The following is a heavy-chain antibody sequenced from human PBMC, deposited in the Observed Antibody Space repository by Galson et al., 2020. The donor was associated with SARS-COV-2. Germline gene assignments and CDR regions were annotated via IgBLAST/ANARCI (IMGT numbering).Heavy chain of an antibody. Sequence: GGSLRLSCAASGFTFSSYEMNWVRQAPGKGLEWVSYISSSGSTKYYADSVKGRFTISRDNAKNSLYLQMNSLRAEDVAVYYCAGVYRSSSWDGMDYWGQGTLVTVSS. CDR3: AGVYRSSSWDGMDY. CDR1: GFTFSSYE. J-gene: IGHJ4*02. D-gene: IGHD6-13*01. V-gene: IGHV3-48*03. CDR2: ISSSGSTK.